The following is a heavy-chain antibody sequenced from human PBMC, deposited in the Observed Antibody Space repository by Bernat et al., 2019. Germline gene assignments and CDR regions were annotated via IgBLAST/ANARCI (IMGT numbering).Heavy chain of an antibody. J-gene: IGHJ4*02. CDR3: AKAPSYDSSGFFDY. Sequence: QVQLVESGGGVVQPGGSLRLSCAASGFTFSSYGMHWVRQAPGKGLEWVAFIRYDGSNKYYADSVNGRFTISRDNSKNTLYLQMNSLRAEDTAVYYCAKAPSYDSSGFFDYWGQGTLVTVSS. D-gene: IGHD3-22*01. CDR2: IRYDGSNK. CDR1: GFTFSSYG. V-gene: IGHV3-30*02.